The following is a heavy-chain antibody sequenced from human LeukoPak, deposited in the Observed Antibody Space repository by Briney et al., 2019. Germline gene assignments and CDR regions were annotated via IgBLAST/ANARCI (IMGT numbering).Heavy chain of an antibody. Sequence: ASVKVSCKSSVYTFTTYDINWVRQASGQGLVWMGWMNPNSGNTGYAQKFQGRVTMTRNTSISTAFMELSGLRSEDTAVYFCARRDTAMVAALDYWGQGSLVTVSS. CDR3: ARRDTAMVAALDY. J-gene: IGHJ4*02. D-gene: IGHD5-18*01. CDR2: MNPNSGNT. CDR1: VYTFTTYD. V-gene: IGHV1-8*01.